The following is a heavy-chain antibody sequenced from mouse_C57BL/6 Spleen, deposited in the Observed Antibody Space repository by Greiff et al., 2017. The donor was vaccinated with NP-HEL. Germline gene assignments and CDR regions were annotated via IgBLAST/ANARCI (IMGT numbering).Heavy chain of an antibody. V-gene: IGHV7-1*01. CDR3: AREDYYGSSPYFDY. Sequence: EVMLVESGGGLVQSGRSLRLSCATSGFTFSDFYMEWVRQAPGKGLEWIAASRNKANDYTTEYSASVKGRFIVSRDTSQSILYLQMNALRAEDTAIYYCAREDYYGSSPYFDYWGQGTTLTVSS. CDR1: GFTFSDFY. J-gene: IGHJ2*01. CDR2: SRNKANDYTT. D-gene: IGHD1-1*01.